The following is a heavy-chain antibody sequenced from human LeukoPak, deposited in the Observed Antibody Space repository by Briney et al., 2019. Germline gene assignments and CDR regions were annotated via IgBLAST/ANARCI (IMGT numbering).Heavy chain of an antibody. V-gene: IGHV3-23*01. J-gene: IGHJ4*02. CDR2: ISGSGGST. CDR1: GFTFSSYA. D-gene: IGHD3-9*01. CDR3: AKSGSVLRYFDRLDY. Sequence: GGSLRLSCAASGFTFSSYAMSWVRQAPGKGLEWVSAISGSGGSTYYADPVKGRFTISRDNSKNTLYLQMNSLRAEDTAVYYCAKSGSVLRYFDRLDYWGQGTLVTVSS.